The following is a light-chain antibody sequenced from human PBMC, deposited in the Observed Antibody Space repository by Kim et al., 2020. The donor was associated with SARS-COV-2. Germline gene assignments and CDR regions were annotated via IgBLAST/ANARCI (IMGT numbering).Light chain of an antibody. CDR2: EVN. CDR1: SCDVCAYIY. J-gene: IGLJ2*01. CDR3: GAYAGSSSL. Sequence: PGQSDPISCTGTSCDVCAYIYVSWYQQQAGKAPKLIIYEVNKRPSGVPDRFSGSKSGNTASLTVSGLQAEDEADYYCGAYAGSSSLFGGGTQLTVL. V-gene: IGLV2-8*01.